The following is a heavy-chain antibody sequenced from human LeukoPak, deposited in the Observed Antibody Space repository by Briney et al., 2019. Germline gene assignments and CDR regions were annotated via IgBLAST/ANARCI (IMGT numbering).Heavy chain of an antibody. CDR2: IHHGGNT. CDR3: ARWLGNGFDI. V-gene: IGHV4-38-2*01. CDR1: GYPVSSNSY. Sequence: SETLSLTCVVSGYPVSSNSYWAWIRQSPGKGLEWIGSIHHGGNTYYNQSLMSRVSMSLDTSKNQCSLNLNSVTAADTAVFYCARWLGNGFDIWGQGTMVTVSS. D-gene: IGHD6-19*01. J-gene: IGHJ3*02.